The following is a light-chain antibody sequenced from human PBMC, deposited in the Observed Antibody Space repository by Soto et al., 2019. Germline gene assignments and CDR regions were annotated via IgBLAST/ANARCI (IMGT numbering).Light chain of an antibody. V-gene: IGLV4-69*01. CDR2: LDSDGSH. Sequence: QLVLTQSPSASASLGASVKLTCTLSSGHSSYAIAWHQQQPEQGPRYLMKLDSDGSHTKGDAIPDRFSGSSSGAERYLTISSLQSEDEADYYCQTWGTGIPVVFGGGTKVTVL. CDR3: QTWGTGIPVV. CDR1: SGHSSYA. J-gene: IGLJ2*01.